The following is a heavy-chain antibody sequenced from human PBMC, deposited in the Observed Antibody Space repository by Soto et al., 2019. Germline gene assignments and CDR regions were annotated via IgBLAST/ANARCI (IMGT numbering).Heavy chain of an antibody. CDR2: ISGGGGDT. J-gene: IGHJ6*02. Sequence: EVQLLESGGGLVQPRWSLRLSCAASGFTFSTYGMSWVRQAPGKGLEWVSVISGGGGDTYYAGSVKGRFTISRDNSKNTLYLEMNSLRAEDTAVYYCAKTQQWGLPLSGGMDVWGQGTTVTVSS. CDR1: GFTFSTYG. CDR3: AKTQQWGLPLSGGMDV. V-gene: IGHV3-23*01. D-gene: IGHD6-19*01.